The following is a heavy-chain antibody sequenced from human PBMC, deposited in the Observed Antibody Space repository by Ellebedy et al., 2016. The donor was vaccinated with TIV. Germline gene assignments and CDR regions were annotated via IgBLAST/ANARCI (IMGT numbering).Heavy chain of an antibody. V-gene: IGHV3-7*01. CDR3: ARRASYGDYAVQVNPWFDP. CDR1: GFNFRSYW. Sequence: PGGSLRLSCAASGFNFRSYWMTWVRQAPGKGLEWVAKIRQEGDEIYYVESVKGRFTISRDNAKNSLFLQMNRLRVEDTALYYCARRASYGDYAVQVNPWFDPWGQGTLVTVSS. CDR2: IRQEGDEI. J-gene: IGHJ5*02. D-gene: IGHD4-17*01.